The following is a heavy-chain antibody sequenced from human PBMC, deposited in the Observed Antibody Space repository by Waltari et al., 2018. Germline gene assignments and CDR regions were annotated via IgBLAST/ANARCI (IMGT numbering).Heavy chain of an antibody. CDR3: AAVAWHYSVRIDY. J-gene: IGHJ4*02. CDR1: GHSIRSDYF. V-gene: IGHV4-38-2*01. D-gene: IGHD6-19*01. Sequence: QVQLQESGPGLVKPSETLSLTCAVFGHSIRSDYFWGWIRQPPGKGLEWIGTTHHDGTTFYSPSLQNRITISLDTSNNQFSLRLRSMTAADTAVYYCAAVAWHYSVRIDYWGQGTLVTVSS. CDR2: THHDGTT.